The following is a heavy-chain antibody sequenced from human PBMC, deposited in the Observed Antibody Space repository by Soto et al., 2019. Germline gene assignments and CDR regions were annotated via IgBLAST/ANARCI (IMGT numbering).Heavy chain of an antibody. CDR3: ARDEPFDY. Sequence: PGGSLRLSCAASGFTFSDYYMSWIRQAPGKGLEWVSYIGGSTSYTNYADSVKGRFTISRDNAKNSLSLQMNSLTAEDTAVYYCARDEPFDYWGQGTLVTVSS. V-gene: IGHV3-11*05. CDR1: GFTFSDYY. J-gene: IGHJ4*02. CDR2: IGGSTSYT.